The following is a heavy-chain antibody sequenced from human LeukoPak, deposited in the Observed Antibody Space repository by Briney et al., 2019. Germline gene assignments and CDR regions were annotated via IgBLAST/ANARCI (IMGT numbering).Heavy chain of an antibody. J-gene: IGHJ4*02. CDR3: ARDRTMVRGVIISYYFDY. CDR2: ISSSGSTI. V-gene: IGHV3-48*04. D-gene: IGHD3-10*01. Sequence: GGSLRLSCAASGFTFSSYSMNWVRQAPGKGLEWVSYISSSGSTIYYADSVKGRFTISRDNAKNSLYLQMNSLRAEDTAVYYCARDRTMVRGVIISYYFDYWGQGTLVTVSS. CDR1: GFTFSSYS.